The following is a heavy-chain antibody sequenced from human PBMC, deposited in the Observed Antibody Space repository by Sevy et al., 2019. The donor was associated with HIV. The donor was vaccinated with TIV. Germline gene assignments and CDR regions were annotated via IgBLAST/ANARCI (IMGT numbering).Heavy chain of an antibody. J-gene: IGHJ6*02. D-gene: IGHD2-21*01. CDR3: ARGAYCGGDCYYYGMDV. CDR2: IYYTGST. V-gene: IGHV4-59*01. Sequence: SESLSLTCTVSGGSISSYYWSWIRQPPGKGLEWIGYIYYTGSTNYNPSLKSPVTISVDTSKNQFSLKLSSVTAADTAMYYCARGAYCGGDCYYYGMDVWGQGTTVTVSS. CDR1: GGSISSYY.